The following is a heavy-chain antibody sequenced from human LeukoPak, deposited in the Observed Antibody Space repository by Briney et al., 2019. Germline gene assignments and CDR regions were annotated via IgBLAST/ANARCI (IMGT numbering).Heavy chain of an antibody. V-gene: IGHV3-74*01. CDR3: AREDDGSWYGRLFDY. Sequence: GGSLRLSCAASGFTFSSYWMHWVRQAPGKGLVWVSRINSDGSSSSYADSVKGRFTISRDNAKNTLYLQMNSLRAEDTAVYYCAREDDGSWYGRLFDYWGQGTLVTVSS. D-gene: IGHD6-13*01. CDR1: GFTFSSYW. J-gene: IGHJ4*02. CDR2: INSDGSSS.